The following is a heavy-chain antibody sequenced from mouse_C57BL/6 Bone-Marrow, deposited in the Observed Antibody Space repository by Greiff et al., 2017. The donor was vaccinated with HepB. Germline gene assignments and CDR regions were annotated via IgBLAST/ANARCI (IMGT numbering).Heavy chain of an antibody. CDR2: IYPRSGNT. CDR3: ANIYYYRSSDIFYDMDY. CDR1: GYTFTSYG. J-gene: IGHJ4*01. V-gene: IGHV1-81*01. Sequence: QVQLQQSGAELARPGASVKLSCKASGYTFTSYGISWVKQRTGQGLEWIGEIYPRSGNTYYNEKFKGKATLTADKSSSTAYMELRSLTSEDSAVYGCANIYYYRSSDIFYDMDYWGQGTAVTVAT. D-gene: IGHD1-1*01.